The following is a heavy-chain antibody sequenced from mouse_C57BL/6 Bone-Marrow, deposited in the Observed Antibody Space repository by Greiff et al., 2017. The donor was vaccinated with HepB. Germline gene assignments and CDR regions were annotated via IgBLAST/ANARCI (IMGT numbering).Heavy chain of an antibody. CDR3: AVYGNYDY. V-gene: IGHV1-82*01. CDR1: GYAFSSCW. D-gene: IGHD2-1*01. Sequence: VKLMESGPELVKPGASVKISCKASGYAFSSCWMNWVKQRPGKGLEWIGRIYPGDGDTNYNGKFKGKATLTADKSSSTAYMQLSSLTSEDSAVYFCAVYGNYDYWGQGTTLTVSS. J-gene: IGHJ2*01. CDR2: IYPGDGDT.